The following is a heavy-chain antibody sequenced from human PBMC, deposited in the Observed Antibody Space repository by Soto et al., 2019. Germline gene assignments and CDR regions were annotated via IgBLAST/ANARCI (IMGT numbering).Heavy chain of an antibody. J-gene: IGHJ5*02. Sequence: SVKVSCKASGGTFSSYTISWVRQAPGQGLEWMGRIIPILGIANYAQKFQGRVTITADKSTSTAYMELSSLRSEDTAVYYCARDQPFTIFGVVRNNWFDPWGQGTLVTVSS. CDR1: GGTFSSYT. V-gene: IGHV1-69*04. CDR3: ARDQPFTIFGVVRNNWFDP. D-gene: IGHD3-3*01. CDR2: IIPILGIA.